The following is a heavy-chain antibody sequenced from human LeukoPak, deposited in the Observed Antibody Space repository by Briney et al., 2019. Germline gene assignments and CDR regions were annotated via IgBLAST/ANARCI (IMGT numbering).Heavy chain of an antibody. Sequence: GGSLRLSCAASGFDLSTYEMNWVRQAPGKGLEWIADITISGHTKNYADSVKGRFTISRDNARTSLYLQKNGLRVEDTGVYYCARGDPHADLWGQGTLVTVSS. CDR1: GFDLSTYE. J-gene: IGHJ5*02. CDR2: ITISGHTK. V-gene: IGHV3-48*03. CDR3: ARGDPHADL.